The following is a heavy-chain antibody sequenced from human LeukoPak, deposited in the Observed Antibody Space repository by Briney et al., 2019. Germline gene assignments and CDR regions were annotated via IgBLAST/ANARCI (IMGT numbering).Heavy chain of an antibody. V-gene: IGHV6-1*01. Sequence: SQTLSLTCAISGDSVSSNSAAWNWIRQSPSRGLEWLGRTYYRSKWYNDYAVSVKSRITINPDTSKNQFSLQLNSVTPEDTAVYYCARSGRGGRVATAPLTDYFDYWGQGTLVTVSS. CDR3: ARSGRGGRVATAPLTDYFDY. D-gene: IGHD5-12*01. J-gene: IGHJ4*02. CDR1: GDSVSSNSAA. CDR2: TYYRSKWYN.